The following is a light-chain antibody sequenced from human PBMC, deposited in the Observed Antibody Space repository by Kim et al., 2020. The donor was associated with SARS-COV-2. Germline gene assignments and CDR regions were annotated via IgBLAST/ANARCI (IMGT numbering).Light chain of an antibody. Sequence: QSALTQPASVSGSPGQSLTISCVGTSCDIGTSTYISWYQQHPDKAPKLMIYDISNRPSGVSDRFSGSKSGNTASLTISWLQAEDEADYYCSSYSISGTLVVFGGGTQLTVL. CDR2: DIS. V-gene: IGLV2-14*03. CDR3: SSYSISGTLVV. J-gene: IGLJ2*01. CDR1: SCDIGTSTY.